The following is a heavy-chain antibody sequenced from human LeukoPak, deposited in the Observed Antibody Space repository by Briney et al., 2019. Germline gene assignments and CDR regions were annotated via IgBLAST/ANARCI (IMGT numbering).Heavy chain of an antibody. D-gene: IGHD3-9*01. CDR1: GGSISSYY. Sequence: SETLSLTCTVTGGSISSYYWSWIRQPPGKGLEWIGYIYYSGSTNYNPSLKSRVTISVDTSKNQFSLKLSSVTAADTAVYYCARAPTTTYYDILTGYFSDAFDIWGQGTMVTVSS. J-gene: IGHJ3*02. CDR3: ARAPTTTYYDILTGYFSDAFDI. CDR2: IYYSGST. V-gene: IGHV4-59*01.